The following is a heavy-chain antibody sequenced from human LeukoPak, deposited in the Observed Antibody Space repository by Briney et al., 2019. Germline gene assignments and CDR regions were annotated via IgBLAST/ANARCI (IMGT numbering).Heavy chain of an antibody. D-gene: IGHD5-18*01. CDR1: GYTFTSYA. V-gene: IGHV7-4-1*02. J-gene: IGHJ6*03. CDR3: ARAGIQLWNYDYYYYMDV. CDR2: INTNTGNP. Sequence: GASVKVSRKASGYTFTSYAMNWVRQAPGQGLEWMGWINTNTGNPTYAQGFTGRFVFSLDTSVSTAYLQISSLKAEDTAVYYCARAGIQLWNYDYYYYMDVWGKGTTVTVSS.